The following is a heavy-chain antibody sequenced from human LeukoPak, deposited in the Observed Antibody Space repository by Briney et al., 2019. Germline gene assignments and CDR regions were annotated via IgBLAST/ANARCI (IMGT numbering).Heavy chain of an antibody. Sequence: DPGGSLRLSCAASGFTFSSYAMHWVRQAPGKGLEWVAVISYDGSNKYYADSVKGRFTISRDNSKNTLYLQMNSLRAEDTAVYYCARVSEDYYDSSGYYPYWYFDLWGRGTLVTVSS. V-gene: IGHV3-30-3*01. D-gene: IGHD3-22*01. J-gene: IGHJ2*01. CDR1: GFTFSSYA. CDR3: ARVSEDYYDSSGYYPYWYFDL. CDR2: ISYDGSNK.